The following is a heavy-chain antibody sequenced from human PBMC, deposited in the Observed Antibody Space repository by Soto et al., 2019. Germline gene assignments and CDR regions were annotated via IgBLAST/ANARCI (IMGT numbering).Heavy chain of an antibody. CDR1: GFTFSSYS. J-gene: IGHJ5*02. CDR3: ARDGSRSRAARLWFDP. D-gene: IGHD6-6*01. CDR2: ISSSSSYI. Sequence: GGSLRLSCAASGFTFSSYSMNWVRQAPGKGLEWVSSISSSSSYIYYADSVKGRFTISRDNAKNSLYLQMNSLRAEDTAVYYCARDGSRSRAARLWFDPWGQGTLVTVSS. V-gene: IGHV3-21*01.